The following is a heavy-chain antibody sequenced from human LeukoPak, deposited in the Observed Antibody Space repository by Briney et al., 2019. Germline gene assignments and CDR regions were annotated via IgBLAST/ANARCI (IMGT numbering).Heavy chain of an antibody. D-gene: IGHD3-3*01. J-gene: IGHJ4*02. CDR1: GFPFTTCW. Sequence: HPGGSLRLSCAASGFPFTTCWMSWVRQAPGKRRDWVANIKQDGSEKYYVDSVKGRFTISRDNAKNLLYLQMNSLRAEDTAVYYCARQESGYHGGSFDHWGQGTLVTVSS. V-gene: IGHV3-7*01. CDR2: IKQDGSEK. CDR3: ARQESGYHGGSFDH.